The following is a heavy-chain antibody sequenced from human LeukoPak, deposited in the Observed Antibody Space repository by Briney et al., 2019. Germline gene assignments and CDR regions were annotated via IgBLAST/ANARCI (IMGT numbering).Heavy chain of an antibody. CDR3: ARTPPSIFGVVIYYYGMDV. J-gene: IGHJ6*02. Sequence: GGSLRLSCAASGLTVSSNYMSWVRQAPGKGLEWVSVIYSGGSTYYADSVKGRFTISRDNSKNTLYLQMNSLRAEDTAVYYCARTPPSIFGVVIYYYGMDVWGQGTTVTVSS. CDR2: IYSGGST. D-gene: IGHD3-3*01. V-gene: IGHV3-53*01. CDR1: GLTVSSNY.